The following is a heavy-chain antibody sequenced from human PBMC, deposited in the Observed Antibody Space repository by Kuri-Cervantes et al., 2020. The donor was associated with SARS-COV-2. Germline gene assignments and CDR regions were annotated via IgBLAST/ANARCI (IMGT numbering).Heavy chain of an antibody. CDR1: GFTFSSYW. V-gene: IGHV3-7*01. J-gene: IGHJ6*03. CDR2: IKQDGGEK. Sequence: GESLKISCAASGFTFSSYWMSWVRQAPGKGLEWVANIKQDGGEKYYVDSVKGRFTISRDNAKNSLYLQMNSLRAEDTAVYYCARDYPLRWPFWNYYYYMDVWGKGTTVTVSS. D-gene: IGHD4-23*01. CDR3: ARDYPLRWPFWNYYYYMDV.